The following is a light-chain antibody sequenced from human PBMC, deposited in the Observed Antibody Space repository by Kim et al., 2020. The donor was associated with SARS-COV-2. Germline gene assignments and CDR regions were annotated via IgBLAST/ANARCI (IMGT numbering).Light chain of an antibody. CDR3: GSYTTTTHVL. J-gene: IGLJ2*01. Sequence: GHSITISCTGTSSAVGGYVYFSWYHQYPGTAPKLILYDVSNRPSWVSYRFSGSKSGNTASLTISGLQAEDEGIYYCGSYTTTTHVLFGGGTQLTVL. CDR2: DVS. V-gene: IGLV2-14*03. CDR1: SSAVGGYVY.